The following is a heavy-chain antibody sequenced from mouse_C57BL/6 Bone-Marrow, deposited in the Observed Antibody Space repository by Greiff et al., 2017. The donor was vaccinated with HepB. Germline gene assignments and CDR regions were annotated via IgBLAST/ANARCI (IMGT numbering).Heavy chain of an antibody. J-gene: IGHJ1*03. CDR1: GYTFTDYN. D-gene: IGHD2-4*01. V-gene: IGHV1-18*01. CDR2: INPNNGGT. Sequence: VQLQQSGPELVKPGASVKIPCKASGYTFTDYNMDWVKQSHGKSLEWIGDINPNNGGTNYNQKFKGKATLTVAKSSSTAYMELRSLTSEDTAVYYCARRGVYYDYGYWYFDVWGTGTTVTVSS. CDR3: ARRGVYYDYGYWYFDV.